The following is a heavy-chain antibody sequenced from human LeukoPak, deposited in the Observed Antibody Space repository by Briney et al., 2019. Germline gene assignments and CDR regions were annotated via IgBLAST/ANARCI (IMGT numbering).Heavy chain of an antibody. V-gene: IGHV4-39*01. J-gene: IGHJ4*02. CDR2: IYYSGST. CDR1: GGSISSSSSY. CDR3: ASPAGYCSSTSCFRDY. D-gene: IGHD2-2*01. Sequence: PSETLSLTCTVSGGSISSSSSYWGWIRQPPGKGLEWIGSIYYSGSTYYNPSLKRRVTISVDTSKNQFSLKLSSVTAADTAVYHCASPAGYCSSTSCFRDYWGQGTLVTVSS.